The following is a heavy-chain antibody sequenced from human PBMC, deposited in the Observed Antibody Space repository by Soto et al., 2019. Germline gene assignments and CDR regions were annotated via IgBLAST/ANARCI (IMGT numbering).Heavy chain of an antibody. Sequence: SETLSLTCAVYGGSFSGYYWSWIRQPPGKGLEWIGEINHSGSTNYNPSIKSRVTISVDTSKNQFSLKLSSVTAADTAVYYCARGRPDYYYDSSGYLDYWGQGTLVTVSS. CDR2: INHSGST. V-gene: IGHV4-34*01. J-gene: IGHJ4*02. CDR1: GGSFSGYY. D-gene: IGHD3-22*01. CDR3: ARGRPDYYYDSSGYLDY.